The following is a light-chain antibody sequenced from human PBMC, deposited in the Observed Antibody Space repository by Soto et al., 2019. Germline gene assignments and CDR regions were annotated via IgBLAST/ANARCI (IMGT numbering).Light chain of an antibody. CDR1: QSVSSS. CDR2: GAS. CDR3: QQYNNWPPFT. J-gene: IGKJ3*01. V-gene: IGKV3-15*01. Sequence: EIVMTQSPATLSVSPGERVTLSCRASQSVSSSLAWYQQKPGQAPRLLIYGASTRATGIPARFSCSGSGTEFTLTISSLQLEDFAVYYWQQYNNWPPFTFGAGTKVDIK.